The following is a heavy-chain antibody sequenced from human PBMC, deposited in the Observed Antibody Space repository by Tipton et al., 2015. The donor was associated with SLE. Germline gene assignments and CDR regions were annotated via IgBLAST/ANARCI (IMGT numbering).Heavy chain of an antibody. D-gene: IGHD3-3*01. V-gene: IGHV1-2*02. CDR3: ATCHVLRFFDWFDP. CDR2: INAYSGST. J-gene: IGHJ5*02. CDR1: GFSFTGHY. Sequence: QSGAEVKKPGASVKVSCKASGFSFTGHYIHWVRQVPGQGPEWMGWINAYSGSTHYAQKFQDRVTLTRDTTISTAYMELRRLTSDDTAVYYCATCHVLRFFDWFDPWGQGTLVTVSS.